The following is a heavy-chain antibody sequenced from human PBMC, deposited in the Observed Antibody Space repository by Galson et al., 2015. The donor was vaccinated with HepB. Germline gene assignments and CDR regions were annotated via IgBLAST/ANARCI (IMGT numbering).Heavy chain of an antibody. J-gene: IGHJ6*02. CDR1: GVTIPSYS. Sequence: SLRLSCAASGVTIPSYSMNWVRKALGKGLEWLAYISAGSTTIYYADSVKGRFTISRDNAKNFLDLHMNSLRGEDTAVYYCARNPSSYDYYNMDVWGHGTTVTVSS. CDR2: ISAGSTTI. V-gene: IGHV3-48*01. CDR3: ARNPSSYDYYNMDV.